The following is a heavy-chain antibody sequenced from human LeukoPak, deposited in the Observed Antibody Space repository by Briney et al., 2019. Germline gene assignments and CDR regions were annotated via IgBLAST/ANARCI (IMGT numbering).Heavy chain of an antibody. J-gene: IGHJ4*02. Sequence: GASVKVSCKASGYTFTGYYMHWVRQAPGQGLEWMGWINPNSGDTHYAQKFRGRVTMTRDTSISTAYMELSGLRSDDTAVYYCARESYCSSPSCSHDYWGQGTLVTVSS. CDR1: GYTFTGYY. V-gene: IGHV1-2*02. CDR3: ARESYCSSPSCSHDY. D-gene: IGHD2-2*01. CDR2: INPNSGDT.